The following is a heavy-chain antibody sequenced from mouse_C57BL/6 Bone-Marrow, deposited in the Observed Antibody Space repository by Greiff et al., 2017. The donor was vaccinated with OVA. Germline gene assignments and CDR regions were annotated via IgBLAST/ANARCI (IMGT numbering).Heavy chain of an antibody. V-gene: IGHV1-64*01. Sequence: QVQLQQPGAELVKPGASVKLSCKASGYTFTSYWMHWVKQRPGQGLEWIGMIHPNSGSTNYNEKLKSKATLTVDKSSSTAYMQLSSLTSEDSAVYYCASYDGYYWFAYWGQGTLVTVSA. CDR3: ASYDGYYWFAY. D-gene: IGHD2-3*01. CDR2: IHPNSGST. CDR1: GYTFTSYW. J-gene: IGHJ3*01.